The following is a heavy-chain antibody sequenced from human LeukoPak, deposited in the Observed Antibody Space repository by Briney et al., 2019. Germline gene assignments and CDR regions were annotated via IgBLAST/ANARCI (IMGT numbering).Heavy chain of an antibody. J-gene: IGHJ4*02. CDR1: GLTVSSSY. CDR3: ARDLITGTTQ. Sequence: GGSLRLSCAASGLTVSSSYTSWVRQAPGKGLDFVSVIYASGNTYYADSVKGRFTISRDTSKNTVYLQMDSLRAEDTAVYYCARDLITGTTQWGQGTLVTVSS. V-gene: IGHV3-53*01. CDR2: IYASGNT. D-gene: IGHD1-20*01.